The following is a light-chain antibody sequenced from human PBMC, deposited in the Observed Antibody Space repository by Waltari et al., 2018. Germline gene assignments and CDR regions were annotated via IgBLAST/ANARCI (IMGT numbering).Light chain of an antibody. CDR1: SSDVGGYNY. J-gene: IGLJ2*01. CDR2: EVS. CDR3: SSYTGSSTLVV. Sequence: QSALTQPASVSGSPGQSITISCTGTSSDVGGYNYVSWYQQHPGKAPKLMIYEVSDRPSGVSSRFSGSKYGNTASLIISGLQAEDEADYYCSSYTGSSTLVVFGGGTKLTVL. V-gene: IGLV2-14*01.